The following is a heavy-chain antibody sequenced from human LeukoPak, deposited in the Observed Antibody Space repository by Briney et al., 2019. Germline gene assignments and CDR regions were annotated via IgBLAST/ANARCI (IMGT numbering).Heavy chain of an antibody. V-gene: IGHV1-24*01. CDR3: ATGRIAAAPTGYYYYGMDV. D-gene: IGHD6-13*01. J-gene: IGHJ6*02. CDR2: FDPEDGET. CDR1: GYTLTELS. Sequence: ASVKVSCKVSGYTLTELSMHWVRQAPGKGLEWMGGFDPEDGETIYAQKFQGRVTMTEDTSTDTAYMELSSLRSEDTAVYYCATGRIAAAPTGYYYYGMDVWGQGTTVTVSS.